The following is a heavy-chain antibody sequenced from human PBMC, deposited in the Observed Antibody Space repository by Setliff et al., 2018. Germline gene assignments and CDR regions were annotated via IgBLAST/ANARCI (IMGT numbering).Heavy chain of an antibody. Sequence: SETLSLTCTVSGGSISSGGYYWSWIRQHPGKGLEWIGSIYHSGSTYYNPSLKSRVTISVDTSKNQFSLKLSSVTAADTAVYYCARHVNGSGKYYNWFDPWGQGTLVTVSS. CDR1: GGSISSGGYY. CDR3: ARHVNGSGKYYNWFDP. D-gene: IGHD3-10*01. CDR2: IYHSGST. J-gene: IGHJ5*02. V-gene: IGHV4-39*01.